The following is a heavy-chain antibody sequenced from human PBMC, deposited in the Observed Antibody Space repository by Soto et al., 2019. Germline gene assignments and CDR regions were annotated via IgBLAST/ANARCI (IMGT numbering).Heavy chain of an antibody. V-gene: IGHV1-8*01. CDR2: MQPSTGRT. Sequence: AASVKVSGKASGYSFTSLDINWVRQTAGQGLEWMGWMQPSTGRTGYAQKFQGRVTMTRDTSINTAYMELTTLTSDDTAFYYCARGVSAGVDYWGQGTLVTVSS. D-gene: IGHD1-26*01. CDR3: ARGVSAGVDY. J-gene: IGHJ4*02. CDR1: GYSFTSLD.